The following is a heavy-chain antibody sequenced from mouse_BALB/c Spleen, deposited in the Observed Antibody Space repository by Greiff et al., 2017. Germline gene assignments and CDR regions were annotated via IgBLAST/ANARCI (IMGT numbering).Heavy chain of an antibody. Sequence: VKLQESGAELVRPGVSVKISCKGSGYTFTDYAMHWVKQSHAKSLEWIGVISTYYGDASYNQKFKGKATMTVDKSSSTAYMELARLTSEDSAIYYCARHYDYAMDYWGQGTSVTVSS. J-gene: IGHJ4*01. CDR2: ISTYYGDA. CDR1: GYTFTDYA. CDR3: ARHYDYAMDY. D-gene: IGHD1-1*02. V-gene: IGHV1S137*01.